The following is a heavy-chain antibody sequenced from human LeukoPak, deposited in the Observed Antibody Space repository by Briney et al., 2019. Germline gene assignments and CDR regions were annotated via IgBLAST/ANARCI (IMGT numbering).Heavy chain of an antibody. CDR3: ARGQGYQGEYFQH. CDR1: GFTFSTYA. CDR2: ISFDSRTK. D-gene: IGHD2-2*01. V-gene: IGHV3-30*04. Sequence: GGSLRLSCAASGFTFSTYALHWVRQASDRGLEWVAVISFDSRTKYYADSVKGRFTISRDNSKNTLYLQMNSLRAEDTAVYYCARGQGYQGEYFQHWGQGTLVTVPS. J-gene: IGHJ1*01.